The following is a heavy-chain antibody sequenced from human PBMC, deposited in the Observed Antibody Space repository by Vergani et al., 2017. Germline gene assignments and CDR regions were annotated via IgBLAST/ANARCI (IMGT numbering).Heavy chain of an antibody. Sequence: QVQLQQWGAGLLKPSETLSLTCAVYGGSFSGYYWSWIRQPPGKGLEWVGEINHSGSTNYNPSLKSRGTISVDTSKNQFSLKLSSVTAADTAVYYCARGKYYYGSGSYLYLDYWGQGTLVTVSS. CDR2: INHSGST. CDR1: GGSFSGYY. V-gene: IGHV4-34*01. CDR3: ARGKYYYGSGSYLYLDY. J-gene: IGHJ4*02. D-gene: IGHD3-10*01.